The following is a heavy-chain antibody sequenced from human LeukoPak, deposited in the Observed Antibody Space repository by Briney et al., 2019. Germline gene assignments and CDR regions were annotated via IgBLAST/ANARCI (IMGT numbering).Heavy chain of an antibody. D-gene: IGHD6-19*01. V-gene: IGHV3-74*01. J-gene: IGHJ5*02. CDR2: INSDGSST. CDR3: ATTDSLSSGWS. Sequence: GGSLRLSCEASGFTFGNYAMNWVRQAPGKGLVWVSRINSDGSSTTYADSVKGRFTVSRDNAKNTLYLQMNSLRVEDTAVYYCATTDSLSSGWSWGQGTLVTVSS. CDR1: GFTFGNYA.